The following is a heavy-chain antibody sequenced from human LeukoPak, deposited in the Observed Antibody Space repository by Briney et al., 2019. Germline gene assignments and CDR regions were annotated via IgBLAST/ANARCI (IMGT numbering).Heavy chain of an antibody. J-gene: IGHJ4*02. D-gene: IGHD1-20*01. CDR3: ARDLTGTKPYYFDY. Sequence: SVKVSCKASGGTFTSYAISWVRHAPGQGLEWMGRIIPILGIANYAQKFQGRVTITADKSTSTAYMELSSLRSEDTAVYYCARDLTGTKPYYFDYWGQGTLVTVSS. CDR2: IIPILGIA. CDR1: GGTFTSYA. V-gene: IGHV1-69*04.